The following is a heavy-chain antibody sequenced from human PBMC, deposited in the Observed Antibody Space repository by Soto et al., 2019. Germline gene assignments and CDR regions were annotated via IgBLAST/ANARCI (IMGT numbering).Heavy chain of an antibody. CDR2: ISGSGGST. CDR3: AKDQKWDPPLSLDH. D-gene: IGHD1-26*01. Sequence: EVQLLESGGGLVQPGESLRLSCAASGFTFSSSAMTWVRQAPGKELEWVSSISGSGGSTFYADSVKGRFTISRDNSKNTLYLQMNSLRAEDTAVYHCAKDQKWDPPLSLDHWGQGTLVTVSS. J-gene: IGHJ4*02. CDR1: GFTFSSSA. V-gene: IGHV3-23*01.